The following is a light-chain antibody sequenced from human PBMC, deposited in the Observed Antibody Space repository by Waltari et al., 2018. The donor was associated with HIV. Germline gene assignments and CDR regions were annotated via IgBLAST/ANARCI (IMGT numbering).Light chain of an antibody. Sequence: EIVMTQSPASLSVSPGERATLSCRASQRVSSNLAWYQQKPGQAHRLLIYGASTRATGIPARFSGSGSGTEFTLTISSLQSEDFAVYYCQQYNNWPQTFGQGTKVEIK. CDR3: QQYNNWPQT. J-gene: IGKJ1*01. CDR1: QRVSSN. CDR2: GAS. V-gene: IGKV3-15*01.